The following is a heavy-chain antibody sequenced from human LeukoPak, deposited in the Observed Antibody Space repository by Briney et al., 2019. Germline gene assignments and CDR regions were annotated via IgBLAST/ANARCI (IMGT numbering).Heavy chain of an antibody. V-gene: IGHV3-7*01. Sequence: PGKSLRLSCTASGFTFATYWMSWVRQAPGKGLEWVANINGDGRETNYADSVRGRFSISRDNARNSLYLGMDSLGVEDMGVYFCARDLVGASYYWGQGTLVTV. J-gene: IGHJ4*02. CDR1: GFTFATYW. D-gene: IGHD1-26*01. CDR3: ARDLVGASYY. CDR2: INGDGRET.